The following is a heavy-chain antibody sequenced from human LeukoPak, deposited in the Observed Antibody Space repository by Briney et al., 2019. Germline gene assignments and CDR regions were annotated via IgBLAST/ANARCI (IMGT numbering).Heavy chain of an antibody. CDR2: ISSSGSTI. D-gene: IGHD4-11*01. CDR3: TTSDINYRPFDN. CDR1: GFTFSSYS. V-gene: IGHV3-48*04. J-gene: IGHJ4*02. Sequence: PGGSLRLSCAASGFTFSSYSMNWVRQAPGKGLEWVSYISSSGSTIYYADSVKGRFTISRDNAKNSLFLQVSSLRAEDTAVYYCTTSDINYRPFDNWGQGTLVTVSS.